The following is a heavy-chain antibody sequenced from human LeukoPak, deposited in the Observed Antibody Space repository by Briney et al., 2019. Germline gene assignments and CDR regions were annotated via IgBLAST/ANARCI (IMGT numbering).Heavy chain of an antibody. CDR3: ARGHVTVSAHDDAFDI. D-gene: IGHD5/OR15-5a*01. V-gene: IGHV3-21*01. CDR2: ISISSSYI. Sequence: GGSLRLSCAASGFTFSSSSMNWVRQAPGKGLEGVSCISISSSYIYNAASVKGRITISRDNAKNSLYLQMNSLRAEDTAVYYCARGHVTVSAHDDAFDIWGQGTMVTVSS. CDR1: GFTFSSSS. J-gene: IGHJ3*02.